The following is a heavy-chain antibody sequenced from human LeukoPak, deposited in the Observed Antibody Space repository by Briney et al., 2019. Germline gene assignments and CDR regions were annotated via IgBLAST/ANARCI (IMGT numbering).Heavy chain of an antibody. Sequence: PGGSLRLSCAASGFTFSDYYMSWIRQAPGRGLEWVSYISSSGSTIYYADSVKGRFTISRDNAKNSLYLQMNSLRAEDTAVYYCARSWELLVAFDIWGQGTMVTVSS. V-gene: IGHV3-11*01. CDR3: ARSWELLVAFDI. J-gene: IGHJ3*02. CDR1: GFTFSDYY. CDR2: ISSSGSTI. D-gene: IGHD1-26*01.